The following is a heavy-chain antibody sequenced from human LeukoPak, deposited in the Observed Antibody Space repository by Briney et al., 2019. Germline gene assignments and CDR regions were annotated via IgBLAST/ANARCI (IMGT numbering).Heavy chain of an antibody. Sequence: SETLSLTCTVSGGSISNYYWSWIRQSPGKGLEWIGYIYYTGNTNYNPSLESRVIISVDTSKNQFSLRLSSVTAADTAVYYCARHTYYYDARSSYPYYYGMDVWGQGTTVTVSS. D-gene: IGHD3-10*01. CDR3: ARHTYYYDARSSYPYYYGMDV. J-gene: IGHJ6*02. CDR2: IYYTGNT. CDR1: GGSISNYY. V-gene: IGHV4-59*08.